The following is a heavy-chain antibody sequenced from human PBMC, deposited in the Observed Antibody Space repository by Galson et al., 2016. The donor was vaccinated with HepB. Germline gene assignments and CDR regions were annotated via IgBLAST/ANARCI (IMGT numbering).Heavy chain of an antibody. CDR1: GGSISTYY. V-gene: IGHV4-59*01. D-gene: IGHD1-20*01. CDR3: ARADVTEAQTWAFDI. CDR2: IYFSGST. J-gene: IGHJ3*02. Sequence: SETLSLTCTVPGGSISTYYWIWIRQPPGKGLEWIGYIYFSGSTKYNPSLKSRVTISVDTSKTQFSLKLSSVTAADTAVYYCARADVTEAQTWAFDIWGQGTMVTVSS.